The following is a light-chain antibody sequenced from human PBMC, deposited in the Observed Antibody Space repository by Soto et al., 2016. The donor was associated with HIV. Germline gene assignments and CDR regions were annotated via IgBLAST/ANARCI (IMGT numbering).Light chain of an antibody. J-gene: IGLJ2*01. Sequence: SYELTQPPSVSVSPGQTASITCSGDKLGDKYACWYQQKPGQSPVLVIYQDSKRPPGIPERFSGSNSGNTATLTISGTQAMDEADYYCQAWDSSTEDMVFGGGTKLTVL. CDR3: QAWDSSTEDMV. CDR2: QDS. V-gene: IGLV3-1*01. CDR1: KLGDKY.